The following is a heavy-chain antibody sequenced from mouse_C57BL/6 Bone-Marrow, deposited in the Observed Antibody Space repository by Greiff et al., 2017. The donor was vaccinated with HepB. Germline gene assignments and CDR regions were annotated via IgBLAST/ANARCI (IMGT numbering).Heavy chain of an antibody. CDR1: GYTFTSYG. Sequence: QVQLKQSGAELARPGASVKLSCKASGYTFTSYGISWVKQRTGQGLEWIGEIYPRSGNTYYNEKFKGKATLTADKSSSTAYMELRSLTSEDSAVYFCARSTLGYARDYWGQGTSVTVSS. CDR3: ARSTLGYARDY. CDR2: IYPRSGNT. V-gene: IGHV1-81*01. D-gene: IGHD4-1*01. J-gene: IGHJ4*01.